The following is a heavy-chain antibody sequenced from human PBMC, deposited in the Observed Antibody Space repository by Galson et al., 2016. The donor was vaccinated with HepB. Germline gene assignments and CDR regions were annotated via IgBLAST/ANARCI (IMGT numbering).Heavy chain of an antibody. D-gene: IGHD3-10*01. CDR1: GFTFSTYW. CDR2: INSDGSST. J-gene: IGHJ5*02. V-gene: IGHV3-74*01. Sequence: SLRLSCAASGFTFSTYWMHWVRQTPEKGLVWVSLINSDGSSTSYADSVKGRFTISRDNAKNTLYLQMNSLRAEDTAVYYCARVRGDITLLQGKLRPNNWFDPWGQGTLVTVSP. CDR3: ARVRGDITLLQGKLRPNNWFDP.